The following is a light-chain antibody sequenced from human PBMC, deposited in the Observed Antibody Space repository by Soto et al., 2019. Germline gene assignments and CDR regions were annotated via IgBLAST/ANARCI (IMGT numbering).Light chain of an antibody. Sequence: DIPMTQSPSTLSASVGDRVTITCRASQSISSWLAWYQQKPGKAPKLPIYKASSLESGVPSRFSGSGSGTEFTLTISSLQPDDFATYYCQQYNSYSTFGQGTKVEIK. CDR3: QQYNSYST. CDR2: KAS. J-gene: IGKJ1*01. V-gene: IGKV1-5*03. CDR1: QSISSW.